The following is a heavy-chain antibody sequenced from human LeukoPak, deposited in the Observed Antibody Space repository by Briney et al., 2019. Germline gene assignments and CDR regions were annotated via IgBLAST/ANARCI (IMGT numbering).Heavy chain of an antibody. V-gene: IGHV4-39*07. J-gene: IGHJ4*02. CDR2: IYYSGST. CDR3: ARVIASGSYRSIDY. CDR1: GGSISSSSYY. Sequence: SETLSLTCTVSGGSISSSSYYWGWIRQPPGKGLEWIGSIYYSGSTYYNPSLKSRVTISVDTSKNQFSLKLSSVTAADTAVYYCARVIASGSYRSIDYWGQGTLVTVSS. D-gene: IGHD1-26*01.